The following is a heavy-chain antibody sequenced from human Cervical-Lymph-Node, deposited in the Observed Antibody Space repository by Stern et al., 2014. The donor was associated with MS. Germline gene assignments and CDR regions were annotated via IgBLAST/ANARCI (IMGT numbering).Heavy chain of an antibody. Sequence: VQLVQSGADVKKPGESLKISCQGSGYSFTNYWIGWVRQMPGKGLDWMGIIYPGDSDTRYSPSFQSQGTMSADKSISTAYLQWRSLKASDTAIYYCARGITSIEGMGVYFDDWGQGTLVTVSS. CDR1: GYSFTNYW. CDR2: IYPGDSDT. J-gene: IGHJ4*02. CDR3: ARGITSIEGMGVYFDD. V-gene: IGHV5-51*03. D-gene: IGHD3-22*01.